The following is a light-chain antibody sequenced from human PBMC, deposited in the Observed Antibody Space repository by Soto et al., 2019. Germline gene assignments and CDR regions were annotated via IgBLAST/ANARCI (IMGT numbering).Light chain of an antibody. J-gene: IGKJ2*01. CDR2: WAS. CDR1: QNVLYSSNNKKY. V-gene: IGKV4-1*01. CDR3: QQYYTTPYT. Sequence: DFVMTQSPDSLGVSLGERATINCKSSQNVLYSSNNKKYLAWYQQKPGQPPKLLIYWASTRDSGVPDRFSGSGSGTDFTLTINSVQAEDVAVYYCQQYYTTPYTFGQGTKLEIK.